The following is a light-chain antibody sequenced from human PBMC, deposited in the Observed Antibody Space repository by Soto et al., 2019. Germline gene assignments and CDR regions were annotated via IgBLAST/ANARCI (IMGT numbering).Light chain of an antibody. V-gene: IGKV2-30*01. CDR3: MERTPS. J-gene: IGKJ1*01. CDR1: QSLIYSNGKTY. CDR2: QVS. Sequence: VLTQSPLSLPVTLGQPASISCRSSQSLIYSNGKTYLNWYQQRPGQVPRRIIYQVSNRDSGVPATVSGSGSGSGTDFTMKIRRVEAEDVGVYYCMERTPSFGQGTKVE.